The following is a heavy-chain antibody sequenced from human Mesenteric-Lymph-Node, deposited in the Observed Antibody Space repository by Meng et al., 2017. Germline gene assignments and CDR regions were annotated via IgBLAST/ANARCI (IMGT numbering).Heavy chain of an antibody. CDR2: IGKRANSYTT. D-gene: IGHD2-15*01. CDR3: ARVSHGGTSAY. CDR1: GFTFSDHH. J-gene: IGHJ4*02. Sequence: GESLKISCAASGFTFSDHHMDWLRQAPGKGLEWVGRIGKRANSYTTQYAASVKGRFTISRDDSNNSLYLQMNSLESEDTAVYYCARVSHGGTSAYWGQGTLVTVSS. V-gene: IGHV3-72*01.